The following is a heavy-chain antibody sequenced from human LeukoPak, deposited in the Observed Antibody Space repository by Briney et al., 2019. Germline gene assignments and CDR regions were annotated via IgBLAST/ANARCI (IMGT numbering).Heavy chain of an antibody. CDR2: ISSSSSYI. V-gene: IGHV3-21*04. D-gene: IGHD3-22*01. Sequence: GGSLRLSCAASGFTFSSYSMNWVRQAPGKGLEWVSSISSSSSYIYYADSVKGRFTISRDNAKNSPYLQMNSLRAEDTAVYYCAKDLESVYYYDSSGYWTFDYWGQGTLVTVSS. CDR3: AKDLESVYYYDSSGYWTFDY. CDR1: GFTFSSYS. J-gene: IGHJ4*02.